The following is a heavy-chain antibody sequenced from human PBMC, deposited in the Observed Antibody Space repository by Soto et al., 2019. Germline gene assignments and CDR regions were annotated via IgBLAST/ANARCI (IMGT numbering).Heavy chain of an antibody. CDR3: VGGQDVHTPLVHGNY. CDR1: GITFSSYS. V-gene: IGHV3-48*02. CDR2: ISSSKTT. Sequence: EVQLVESGGGLVQPGESLRLSCTASGITFSSYSMHWVRQAPGKGLEWLSYISSSKTTYADSVKGRFTISRDNAKNSVYLQMNSLRDEDTAVEYCVGGQDVHTPLVHGNYWGRGTRVTVSS. D-gene: IGHD5-18*01. J-gene: IGHJ4*02.